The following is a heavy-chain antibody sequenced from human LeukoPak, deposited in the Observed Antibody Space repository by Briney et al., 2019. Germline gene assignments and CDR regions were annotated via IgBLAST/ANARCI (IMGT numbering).Heavy chain of an antibody. CDR2: IYYSGST. Sequence: SETLSLTCTVSGGSISSYYWSWIRQPPGKGLEWIGYIYYSGSTNYNPSLKSRVTISVDTSKNQFSLKLSSVIAADTAVYYCARGLEGLPYWYFDLWGRGTLVTVSS. V-gene: IGHV4-59*01. CDR1: GGSISSYY. CDR3: ARGLEGLPYWYFDL. J-gene: IGHJ2*01. D-gene: IGHD2-21*02.